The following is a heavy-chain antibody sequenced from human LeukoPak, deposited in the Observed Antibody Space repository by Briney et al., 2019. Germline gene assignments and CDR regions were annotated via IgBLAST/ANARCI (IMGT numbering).Heavy chain of an antibody. CDR1: EFTFNNYW. Sequence: PGGSLRLSCAASEFTFNNYWMHWVRQAPGKGLVWVARINSDGSSTNYADSVKGRFTISRDNAKNTLYLQMHSLRAGDTAVYYCARGSSWDFYFDYWGQGTLVTVSS. CDR3: ARGSSWDFYFDY. CDR2: INSDGSST. V-gene: IGHV3-74*01. J-gene: IGHJ4*02. D-gene: IGHD6-13*01.